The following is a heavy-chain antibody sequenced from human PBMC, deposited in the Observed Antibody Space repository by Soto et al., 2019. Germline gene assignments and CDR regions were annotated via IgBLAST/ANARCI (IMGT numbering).Heavy chain of an antibody. D-gene: IGHD3-3*01. CDR2: IRSKGNNYAT. Sequence: ESGGGLVQPGGSLKLSCAASGFTFSGSATHWVRQASGKGLEWVGRIRSKGNNYATAYGASLKGRFTISRDDSKNTAYLQMNSLNTEDTAVYYCSRQASDFWSGKPQYYMDVWGKGTTVTVSS. CDR3: SRQASDFWSGKPQYYMDV. CDR1: GFTFSGSA. J-gene: IGHJ6*03. V-gene: IGHV3-73*01.